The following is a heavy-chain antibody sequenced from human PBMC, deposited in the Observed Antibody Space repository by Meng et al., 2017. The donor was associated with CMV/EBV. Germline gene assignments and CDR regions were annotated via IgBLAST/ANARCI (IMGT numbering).Heavy chain of an antibody. CDR1: GYTFTGYY. D-gene: IGHD2-2*01. Sequence: ASVQVCCKASGYTFTGYYVHWVRQAPGQGLEWMGWINPNSGGTNYAQKFQGRVTMTRDTSISTAYMELSRLRSDDTAVYYCARDLHDCSSTSCYRYYYYYYGMDVWGQGTTVTVSS. CDR3: ARDLHDCSSTSCYRYYYYYYGMDV. CDR2: INPNSGGT. J-gene: IGHJ6*02. V-gene: IGHV1-2*02.